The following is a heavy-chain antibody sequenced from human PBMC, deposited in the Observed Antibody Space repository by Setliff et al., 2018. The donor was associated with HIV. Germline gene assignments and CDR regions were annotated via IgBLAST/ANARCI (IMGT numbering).Heavy chain of an antibody. D-gene: IGHD2-21*02. V-gene: IGHV1-3*04. CDR3: ASPTAIPH. CDR2: INTDTGNT. CDR1: GYTFIHYD. J-gene: IGHJ4*02. Sequence: AASVKVSCKTSGYTFIHYDIHWVRQAPGERLEWLGWINTDTGNTKYSQKFQVRVTITRDTSASTAYMELSSLRPEDTAVYYCASPTAIPHWGQGTLVTVSS.